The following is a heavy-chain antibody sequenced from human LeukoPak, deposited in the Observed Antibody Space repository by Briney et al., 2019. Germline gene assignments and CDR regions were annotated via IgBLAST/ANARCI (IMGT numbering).Heavy chain of an antibody. CDR1: GFTFSSYA. J-gene: IGHJ6*03. V-gene: IGHV3-23*01. Sequence: PGGSLRLSCAASGFTFSSYAMSWVRQAPGKGLEWVSAISGSGGSTYYADSVKGRFTISRDNSKNTLYLQMNSLRAEDTAVYYCAKRAGGSGSYYYYYMDVWGKGTTVTVSS. D-gene: IGHD3-10*01. CDR2: ISGSGGST. CDR3: AKRAGGSGSYYYYYMDV.